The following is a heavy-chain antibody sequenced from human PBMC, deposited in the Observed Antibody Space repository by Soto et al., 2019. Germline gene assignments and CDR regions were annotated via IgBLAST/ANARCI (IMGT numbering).Heavy chain of an antibody. CDR2: IYYSGST. J-gene: IGHJ4*02. D-gene: IGHD6-19*01. CDR3: ATSIAVAGSWDY. CDR1: GGSFSGYY. Sequence: SETLSLTCAVYGGSFSGYYWSWIRQPPGKGLEWIGYIYYSGSTNYNPSLKSRVTISVDTSKNQFSLKLSSVTAADTAVYYCATSIAVAGSWDYWGQGTLVTVSS. V-gene: IGHV4-59*01.